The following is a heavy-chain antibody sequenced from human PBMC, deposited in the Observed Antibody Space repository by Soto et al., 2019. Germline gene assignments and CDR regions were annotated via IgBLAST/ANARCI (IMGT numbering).Heavy chain of an antibody. CDR1: GYTFTSYG. V-gene: IGHV1-18*01. Sequence: ASVKFSCKASGYTFTSYGISWVRQAPGQGLEWMGRISAYNGNTNYAQKLQGRVTMTTDTSTSTAYMELRSLRSDDTAVYYCARGYCSSTSCYFRWFDPWGQGTLVTVSS. D-gene: IGHD2-2*01. J-gene: IGHJ5*02. CDR3: ARGYCSSTSCYFRWFDP. CDR2: ISAYNGNT.